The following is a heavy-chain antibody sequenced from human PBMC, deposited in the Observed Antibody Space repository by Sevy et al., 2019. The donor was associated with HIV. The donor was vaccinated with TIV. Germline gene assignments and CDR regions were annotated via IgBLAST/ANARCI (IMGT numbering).Heavy chain of an antibody. V-gene: IGHV3-11*01. Sequence: GGSLRLSCAASGFTFSDYYMTWIRQAPGKGLVWVAYITSSGDTIYYADSVKGRFTISRDNAKNSLYLQMNNLRAEDTAVYYCAREYDYSHYAFDYWGQGTLVTVSS. D-gene: IGHD4-4*01. CDR3: AREYDYSHYAFDY. CDR1: GFTFSDYY. J-gene: IGHJ4*02. CDR2: ITSSGDTI.